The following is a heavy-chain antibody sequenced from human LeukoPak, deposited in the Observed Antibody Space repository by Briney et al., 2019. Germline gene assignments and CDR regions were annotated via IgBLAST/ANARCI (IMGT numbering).Heavy chain of an antibody. Sequence: ASVKVSCKASGYTFTNYHINWVRQASGQGLEWMTWVNPDTGDKGYARKFQDRVTITTDTSISTAYMELSSLSSEDTAVYFCARTTSMTASGYDYWGQGTLVTVSS. D-gene: IGHD2-21*02. CDR1: GYTFTNYH. J-gene: IGHJ4*02. CDR3: ARTTSMTASGYDY. V-gene: IGHV1-8*03. CDR2: VNPDTGDK.